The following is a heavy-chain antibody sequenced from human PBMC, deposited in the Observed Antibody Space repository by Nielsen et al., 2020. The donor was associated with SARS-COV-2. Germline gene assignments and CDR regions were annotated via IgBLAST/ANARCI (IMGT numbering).Heavy chain of an antibody. D-gene: IGHD6-19*01. CDR2: IYYSGST. Sequence: SETLSPTCTVSGRSISSSRYYWGWLRQPPWKGLDRIGSIYYSGSTYYNPSLKSRVTISVETSKNQFSLKLSSVTAADTAVYNCAITYRGWPYNWCEPWGQGTLVTVSS. CDR3: AITYRGWPYNWCEP. J-gene: IGHJ5*02. CDR1: GRSISSSRYY. V-gene: IGHV4-39*01.